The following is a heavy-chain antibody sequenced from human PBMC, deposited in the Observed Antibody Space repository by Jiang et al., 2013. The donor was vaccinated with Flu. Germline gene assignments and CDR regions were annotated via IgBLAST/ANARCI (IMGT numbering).Heavy chain of an antibody. CDR3: ARVPSHCSGASCYSYYFDF. Sequence: VQLVESGGGLVKPGGSLRLSCAASGFAFNSYTMNWVRQAPGKGLEWVSSISISSTYISYADSLKGRFIISRDNSKNSLYLQMNSLSPEDTAVYFCARVPSHCSGASCYSYYFDFWGQG. CDR2: ISISSTYI. J-gene: IGHJ4*02. D-gene: IGHD2-15*01. V-gene: IGHV3-21*01. CDR1: GFAFNSYT.